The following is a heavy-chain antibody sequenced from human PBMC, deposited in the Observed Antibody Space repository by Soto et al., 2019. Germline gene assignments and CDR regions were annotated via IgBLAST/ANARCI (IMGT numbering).Heavy chain of an antibody. CDR1: GYTFNKYG. CDR2: ISAFNDYT. CDR3: APGRGVVIPAGTPDAFDV. Sequence: QAQLVQSGGEVKRPGASVKVSCKASGYTFNKYGFNWVRQAPGQGLEWMGRISAFNDYTNLAQKFQGRITLTTDASTNTAYMELQILRSDDTAMYYCAPGRGVVIPAGTPDAFDVWGQGTMVTVSS. D-gene: IGHD6-13*01. J-gene: IGHJ3*01. V-gene: IGHV1-18*01.